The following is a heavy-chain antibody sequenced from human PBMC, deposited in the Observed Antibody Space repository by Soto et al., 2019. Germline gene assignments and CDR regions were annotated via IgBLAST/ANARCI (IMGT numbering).Heavy chain of an antibody. J-gene: IGHJ6*02. CDR1: GFTFRNYW. V-gene: IGHV3-7*01. D-gene: IGHD6-25*01. CDR3: ARDVHTRAARFYGMDV. Sequence: GGALGISFAASGFTFRNYWMTLVRQAPGEGREWVANIKEDGSEKYYVDSVKGRFTISRDNAKNSLYLQMNSLRAEDTAVYSCARDVHTRAARFYGMDVWGQGTTVTVSS. CDR2: IKEDGSEK.